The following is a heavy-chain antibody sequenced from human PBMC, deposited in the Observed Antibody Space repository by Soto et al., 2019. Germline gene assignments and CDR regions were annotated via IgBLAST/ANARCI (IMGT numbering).Heavy chain of an antibody. CDR1: GGTFSSYA. CDR2: IIPIFGTA. Sequence: GASVKVSCKASGGTFSSYAITWVRQAPGQGLEWMGGIIPIFGTANYAQKFQARVTITADESTSTAYMELSSLRSEDTAVYYCARSIVVVTALDYWGQGTLVTVSS. D-gene: IGHD2-21*02. CDR3: ARSIVVVTALDY. J-gene: IGHJ4*02. V-gene: IGHV1-69*13.